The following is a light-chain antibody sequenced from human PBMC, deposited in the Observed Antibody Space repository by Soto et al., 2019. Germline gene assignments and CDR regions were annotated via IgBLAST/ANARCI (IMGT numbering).Light chain of an antibody. Sequence: EIVMTQSPATLSVSPGERATLSCRASENVSSKLAWYQQKPGQAPRLLIYGASTRATGIPARFSGSGSGTEFTLTISSRQSEDFSVYYCQQYTNWPPITFGQGTKLEIK. J-gene: IGKJ2*01. CDR2: GAS. CDR3: QQYTNWPPIT. V-gene: IGKV3-15*01. CDR1: ENVSSK.